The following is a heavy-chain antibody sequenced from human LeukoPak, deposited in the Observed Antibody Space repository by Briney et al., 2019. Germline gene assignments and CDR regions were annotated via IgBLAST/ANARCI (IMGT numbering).Heavy chain of an antibody. Sequence: GGSLRLSCAASGFTFSSYYMNWVRQAPGKGPEWVSSISSSNTYIDYADSVKGRFTISRDNAKNSLYLQMNSLRAEDTAVYYCARVGSSYYYYMDVWGKGTTVTVSS. V-gene: IGHV3-21*01. D-gene: IGHD1-26*01. J-gene: IGHJ6*03. CDR2: ISSSNTYI. CDR1: GFTFSSYY. CDR3: ARVGSSYYYYMDV.